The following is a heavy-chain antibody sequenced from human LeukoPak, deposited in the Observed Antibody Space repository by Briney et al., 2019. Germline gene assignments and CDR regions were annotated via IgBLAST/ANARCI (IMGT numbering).Heavy chain of an antibody. CDR2: ISYDGSNK. V-gene: IGHV3-30-3*01. CDR1: GFTFSSYA. Sequence: PGRSLRLSCAASGFTFSSYAMHWVRQAPGKGLEWVAVISYDGSNKYYADSVKGRFTISRDNAKNSLYLQMNSLRAEDTAVYYCARVGSLGKDAFDIWGQGTMVTVSS. J-gene: IGHJ3*02. CDR3: ARVGSLGKDAFDI. D-gene: IGHD1-26*01.